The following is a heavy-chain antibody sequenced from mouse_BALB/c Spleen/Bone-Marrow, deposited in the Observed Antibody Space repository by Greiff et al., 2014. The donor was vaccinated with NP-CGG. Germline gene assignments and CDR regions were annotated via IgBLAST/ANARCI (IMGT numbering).Heavy chain of an antibody. CDR2: INPDSTTI. J-gene: IGHJ3*01. CDR3: ARLSYYGRFAY. V-gene: IGHV4-1*02. D-gene: IGHD1-1*01. Sequence: EVKLVESGGGLVQSGGSLKLSCPASGFDFSGYWMSWVRQAPGKGLEWIGEINPDSTTIDYAPSRKDKFIISRDNAKNTLFLQMSKVRSEDTALYYCARLSYYGRFAYWGQGTLVTVSA. CDR1: GFDFSGYW.